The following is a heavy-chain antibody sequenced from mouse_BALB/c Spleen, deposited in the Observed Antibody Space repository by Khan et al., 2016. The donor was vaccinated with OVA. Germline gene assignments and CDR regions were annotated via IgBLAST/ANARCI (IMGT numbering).Heavy chain of an antibody. CDR1: GYSITSDYA. CDR2: ISYSGDT. V-gene: IGHV3-2*02. CDR3: EAMIREYYWRNFEWDDFEE. D-gene: IGHD1-1*02. J-gene: IGHJ2*01. Sequence: EVQLQESGPGLVKPSQSLSLTCTVTGYSITSDYAWNWIRPFPGNKLEWMGYISYSGDTAYNPSLKSRISLPRDTSKHQFFLQLNSVTTEDTATYYWEAMIREYYWRNFEWDDFEEWGQGKNLTV.